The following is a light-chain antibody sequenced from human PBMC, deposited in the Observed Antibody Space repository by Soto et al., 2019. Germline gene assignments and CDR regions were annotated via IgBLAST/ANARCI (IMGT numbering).Light chain of an antibody. J-gene: IGKJ2*01. Sequence: DIVITQSPESLAVSLGERATINCESSQSLLYGSNNKNYLAWYQLKPGQPPKLLIYWASTRASGVPDRFTGSRSGTEFTLTISNLQPEDVALYYCQQYYGNPQTFGQGTRLEIK. CDR2: WAS. V-gene: IGKV4-1*01. CDR1: QSLLYGSNNKNY. CDR3: QQYYGNPQT.